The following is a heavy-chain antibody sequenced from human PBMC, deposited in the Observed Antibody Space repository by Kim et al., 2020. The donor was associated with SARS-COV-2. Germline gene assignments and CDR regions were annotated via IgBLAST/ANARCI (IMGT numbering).Heavy chain of an antibody. V-gene: IGHV1-24*01. D-gene: IGHD3-9*01. CDR3: ASNSPNDDILTGDAFDI. J-gene: IGHJ3*02. Sequence: FQGRVTMTEDTSTDTAYMELSSLRSEDTAVYYCASNSPNDDILTGDAFDIWGQGTMVTVSS.